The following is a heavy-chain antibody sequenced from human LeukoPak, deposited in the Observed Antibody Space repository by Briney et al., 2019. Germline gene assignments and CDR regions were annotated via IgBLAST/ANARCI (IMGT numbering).Heavy chain of an antibody. J-gene: IGHJ4*02. V-gene: IGHV3-74*01. CDR2: VNSDGSIA. CDR3: ARGNMVRGTD. D-gene: IGHD3-10*01. CDR1: GFTFSSYW. Sequence: PGGSLRLSCAASGFTFSSYWMHWVRQAPGKGLVWVSRVNSDGSIASHADSVKGRFTISRDNAKNTVHLQMNSLRAEDTAVYHCARGNMVRGTDWGQGTLVTVSS.